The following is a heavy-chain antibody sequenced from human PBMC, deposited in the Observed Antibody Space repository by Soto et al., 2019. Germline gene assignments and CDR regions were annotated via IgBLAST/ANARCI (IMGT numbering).Heavy chain of an antibody. CDR1: GGIFTSYA. CDR3: ARCRVVTATDYYYYYGMDV. J-gene: IGHJ6*02. Sequence: QVQLVQSGAEVKKPGSSVKVSCKASGGIFTSYAISWVRQAPGQGLEWMGGIIPIFGTANYAQKFQGRVTITADESTSTAYMELSSLRSEDTAVYYCARCRVVTATDYYYYYGMDVWGQGTTVTVSS. CDR2: IIPIFGTA. V-gene: IGHV1-69*01. D-gene: IGHD2-21*02.